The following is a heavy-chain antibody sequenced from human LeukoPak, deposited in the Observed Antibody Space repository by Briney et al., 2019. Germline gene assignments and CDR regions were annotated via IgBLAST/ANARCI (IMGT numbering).Heavy chain of an antibody. J-gene: IGHJ6*02. CDR3: AKAPTAGNSYYGMDV. CDR1: GFTFSSYA. CDR2: ISSSGGST. V-gene: IGHV3-23*01. D-gene: IGHD6-13*01. Sequence: GGSLRLFCAPSGFTFSSYAMSWVRQAPGKGLEWLSGISSSGGSTSYADSVKGRFTISRDNSQNTLYLQMNNLRAEGTAVNYCAKAPTAGNSYYGMDVWGQGTTVTVSS.